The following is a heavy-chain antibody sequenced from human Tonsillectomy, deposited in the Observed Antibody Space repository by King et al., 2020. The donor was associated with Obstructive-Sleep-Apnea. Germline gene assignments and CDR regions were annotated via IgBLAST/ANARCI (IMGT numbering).Heavy chain of an antibody. D-gene: IGHD3-22*01. CDR2: IYDSGGT. Sequence: QLQESGPGLVKPSETLSLTCAVSGASISSYYWSWIRQPPGKGLEWIGYIYDSGGTNYPPSLKSRVTISVDTSKNQFSLRLSSVIAADTAVYYCARGLDYYDSSGYYYQGGAFDIWGQGTMVTVSS. V-gene: IGHV4-59*01. J-gene: IGHJ3*02. CDR1: GASISSYY. CDR3: ARGLDYYDSSGYYYQGGAFDI.